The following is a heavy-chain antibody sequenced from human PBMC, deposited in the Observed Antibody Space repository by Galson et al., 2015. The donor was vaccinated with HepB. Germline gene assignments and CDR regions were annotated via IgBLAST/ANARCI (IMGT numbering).Heavy chain of an antibody. CDR2: ISGTNDYL. Sequence: SLRLSCAASGFTFSSFSMNWVRQAPGKGLEWVSSISGTNDYLFYADSVKGRFTISRDNSRNSLFLQANSLRAEDTAVYYCARGGGYCSSTSCWSEYFFDFWGQGTLVTVSS. V-gene: IGHV3-21*01. J-gene: IGHJ4*02. CDR3: ARGGGYCSSTSCWSEYFFDF. D-gene: IGHD2-2*01. CDR1: GFTFSSFS.